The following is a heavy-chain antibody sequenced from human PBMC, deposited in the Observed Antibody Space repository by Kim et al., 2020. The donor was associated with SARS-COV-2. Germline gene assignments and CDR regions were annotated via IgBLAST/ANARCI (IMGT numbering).Heavy chain of an antibody. V-gene: IGHV3-33*05. CDR3: AGSPYQYCSSTSGYAGRHFDY. J-gene: IGHJ4*01. Sequence: GGSLRLSCAASGFTFSSYGMHWVRQAPGKGLEWVAVISYDGSNKYYADSVKGRFTISRDNSKNTLYLQMNSLRTEDTAVYYCAGSPYQYCSSTSGYAGRHFDYWGQGTLVTVSS. D-gene: IGHD2-2*01. CDR1: GFTFSSYG. CDR2: ISYDGSNK.